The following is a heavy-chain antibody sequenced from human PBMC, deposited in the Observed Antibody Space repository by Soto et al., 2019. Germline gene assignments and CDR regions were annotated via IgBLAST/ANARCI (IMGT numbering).Heavy chain of an antibody. Sequence: XSVKFSCKASVYTFSNFGLSWVRQAPGQGLEWMGWISGYNGNTNSAQKFQGRVTMTTGTSTTTAYMEVRSLTSDDTAVYYCARDKGYGFGWSSSSGMDVWGQGATVTVSS. CDR1: VYTFSNFG. CDR2: ISGYNGNT. D-gene: IGHD5-18*01. J-gene: IGHJ6*02. V-gene: IGHV1-18*01. CDR3: ARDKGYGFGWSSSSGMDV.